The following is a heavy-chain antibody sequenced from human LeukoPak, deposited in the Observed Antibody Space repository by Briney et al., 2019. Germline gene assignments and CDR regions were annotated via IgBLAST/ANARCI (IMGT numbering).Heavy chain of an antibody. J-gene: IGHJ4*02. V-gene: IGHV4-38-2*01. CDR3: ARHRGGMTTRYLDY. CDR2: IYHSGST. D-gene: IGHD4-11*01. Sequence: SETLSLTCAVSGYSISSGYYWGWIRQPPGKGLEWIGSIYHSGSTYYNPSLKSRVTISVDTSTNQFSLKLSSVTAADTAVYYCARHRGGMTTRYLDYWGQGTLVTVSS. CDR1: GYSISSGYY.